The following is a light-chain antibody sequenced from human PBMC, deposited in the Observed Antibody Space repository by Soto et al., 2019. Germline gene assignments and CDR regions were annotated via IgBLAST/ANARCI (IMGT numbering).Light chain of an antibody. CDR2: GNS. Sequence: QSVLTQPPSVSGAPGQRVTISCTGSSSNIGAGYDVHWYQQLPGTAPKLLIYGNSNRPSGVPDRFSGSKSVTSASLAITGLQDEDEADYYCQSYDSSLRGSNVVFGGGTKVTVL. CDR3: QSYDSSLRGSNVV. J-gene: IGLJ2*01. CDR1: SSNIGAGYD. V-gene: IGLV1-40*01.